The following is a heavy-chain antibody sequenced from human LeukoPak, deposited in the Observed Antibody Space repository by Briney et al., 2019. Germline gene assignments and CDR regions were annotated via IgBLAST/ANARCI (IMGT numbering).Heavy chain of an antibody. V-gene: IGHV3-30*18. CDR3: AKDLMGLVAGFYYYGMDV. CDR1: GFTFSSYG. CDR2: ISYDGSNK. Sequence: PGRSLRLSCAASGFTFSSYGMHWVRQAPGKGLEWVAVISYDGSNKYYADSVKGRFTISRDNSKNTLYLQMNSLRAEDTAVYYCAKDLMGLVAGFYYYGMDVWGQGTTVTVSS. J-gene: IGHJ6*02. D-gene: IGHD6-19*01.